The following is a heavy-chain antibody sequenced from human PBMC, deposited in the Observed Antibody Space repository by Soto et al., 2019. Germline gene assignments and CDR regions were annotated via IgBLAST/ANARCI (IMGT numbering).Heavy chain of an antibody. V-gene: IGHV3-21*06. J-gene: IGHJ5*01. Sequence: PGGSLRLSCAASGFTFSRYGMNWLRQAPGKGLEWVASIGSSTSYVYYADSVKGRFSTSRDNAKNILYLEMYGLRTEDTAVYYCARDPSEGRVGNWFESWGQGTLVTVSS. CDR2: IGSSTSYV. D-gene: IGHD2-2*01. CDR1: GFTFSRYG. CDR3: ARDPSEGRVGNWFES.